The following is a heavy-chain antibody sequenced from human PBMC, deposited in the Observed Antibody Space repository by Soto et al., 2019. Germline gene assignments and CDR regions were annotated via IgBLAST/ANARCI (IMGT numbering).Heavy chain of an antibody. V-gene: IGHV1-69*12. CDR2: IIPLFGST. Sequence: QVQLVQSGAEVKKPGSSVKVSCTASGDIFSGYSISWVRQAPGQGLEWMGGIIPLFGSTNYAPKFQGRVTLTAAQSTNSGYMELSSLKSEDTAVYYCARDLGTGYDSGDYWGQGTRVTVSS. CDR3: ARDLGTGYDSGDY. CDR1: GDIFSGYS. J-gene: IGHJ4*02. D-gene: IGHD5-12*01.